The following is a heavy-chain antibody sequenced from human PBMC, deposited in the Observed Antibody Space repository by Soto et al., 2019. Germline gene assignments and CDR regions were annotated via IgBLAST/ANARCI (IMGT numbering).Heavy chain of an antibody. Sequence: QVQLVESGGGVVQPGRSLRLSCAASGFTFSSYGMHWVRQAPGKGLEWVAVIWYDGSNKYYADSVKGRFTISRDNSKNTLYLQMNSLRAEDTAVYYCARDRGSSWPYGMDVWGQGTTVTVSS. CDR2: IWYDGSNK. J-gene: IGHJ6*02. D-gene: IGHD6-13*01. V-gene: IGHV3-33*01. CDR3: ARDRGSSWPYGMDV. CDR1: GFTFSSYG.